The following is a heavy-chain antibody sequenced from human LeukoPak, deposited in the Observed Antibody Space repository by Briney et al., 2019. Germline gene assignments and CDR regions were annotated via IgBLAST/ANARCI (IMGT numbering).Heavy chain of an antibody. Sequence: QSGGSLRLSCAASGFTFDDYAMHWVRHAPGKGLEWVSGISWNSGSIGYADSVKGRFTISRDNAKNSLYLQMNSLRAEDTALYYCAKDGDCSSTSCYGWDYYYGMDVWGQGTTVTVSS. D-gene: IGHD2-2*01. CDR3: AKDGDCSSTSCYGWDYYYGMDV. V-gene: IGHV3-9*01. J-gene: IGHJ6*02. CDR2: ISWNSGSI. CDR1: GFTFDDYA.